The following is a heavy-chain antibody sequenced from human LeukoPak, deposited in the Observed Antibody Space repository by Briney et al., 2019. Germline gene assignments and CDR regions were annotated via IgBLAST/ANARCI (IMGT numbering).Heavy chain of an antibody. V-gene: IGHV3-23*01. CDR3: AKSMGLYCGSTSCDSRRFDP. Sequence: GGSLRLSCAASGFTFSSYAMSWVRQAPGKGLEWVSAISGSGGSTYYADSVKGRFTISRDNSKNTLYLQMNSLRAEDTAVYYCAKSMGLYCGSTSCDSRRFDPWGQGTLVTVSS. J-gene: IGHJ5*02. CDR1: GFTFSSYA. CDR2: ISGSGGST. D-gene: IGHD2-2*02.